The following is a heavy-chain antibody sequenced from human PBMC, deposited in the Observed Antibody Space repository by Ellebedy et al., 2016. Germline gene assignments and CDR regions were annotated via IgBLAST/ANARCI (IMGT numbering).Heavy chain of an antibody. CDR2: IIPIFGTA. CDR3: AIELRGYCSSTSCYRYYYYYGMDV. V-gene: IGHV1-69*13. CDR1: GGTFSSYA. J-gene: IGHJ6*02. Sequence: SVKVSXKASGGTFSSYAISWVRQAPGQGLEWMGGIIPIFGTANYAQKFQGRVTITADESTSTAYMELSSLRPEDTAVYYCAIELRGYCSSTSCYRYYYYYGMDVWGQGTTVTVSS. D-gene: IGHD2-2*01.